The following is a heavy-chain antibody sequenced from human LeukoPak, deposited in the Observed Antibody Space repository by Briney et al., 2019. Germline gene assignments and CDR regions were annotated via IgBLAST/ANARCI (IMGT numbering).Heavy chain of an antibody. D-gene: IGHD3-10*01. CDR2: ISSSGSTI. Sequence: GGSLRLSCAASGFTFSDYYMSWIRQAPGKGLEWVSYISSSGSTIYYADSVKGRFTISRDNGKNSLYLQMNSLRAEDTAVYYCARPLWNYYGSGDRRDYGMDVWGQGTTVTVSS. CDR1: GFTFSDYY. CDR3: ARPLWNYYGSGDRRDYGMDV. V-gene: IGHV3-11*01. J-gene: IGHJ6*02.